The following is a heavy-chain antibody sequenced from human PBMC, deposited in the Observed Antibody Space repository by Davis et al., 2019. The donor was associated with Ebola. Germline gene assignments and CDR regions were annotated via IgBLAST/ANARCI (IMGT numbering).Heavy chain of an antibody. Sequence: GGSLRLSCAASGFTFSKYWMSWVRQAPGKGLEWVANIKQDGSEKYFVDSVKGRFTISRDNAKNSLYLQMNSLRAEDTAVYYCARDSDYGDYFDYWGQGSLVTVSS. V-gene: IGHV3-7*01. CDR1: GFTFSKYW. CDR2: IKQDGSEK. J-gene: IGHJ4*02. D-gene: IGHD4-17*01. CDR3: ARDSDYGDYFDY.